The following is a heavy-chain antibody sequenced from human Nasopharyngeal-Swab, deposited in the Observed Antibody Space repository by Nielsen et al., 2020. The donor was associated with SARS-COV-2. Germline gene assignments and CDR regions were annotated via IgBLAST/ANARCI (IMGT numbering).Heavy chain of an antibody. V-gene: IGHV1-69*02. Sequence: SVEVSRKASCGTLSSYCIRRGGQGPGQGVEWMGRIIPILGIANYAQKFQGRVTITADKSTSTAYMELSSLRSEDTAVYYCARNDIAVAGTAWFDPWGQGTLVTVSS. J-gene: IGHJ5*02. CDR1: CGTLSSYC. CDR3: ARNDIAVAGTAWFDP. D-gene: IGHD6-19*01. CDR2: IIPILGIA.